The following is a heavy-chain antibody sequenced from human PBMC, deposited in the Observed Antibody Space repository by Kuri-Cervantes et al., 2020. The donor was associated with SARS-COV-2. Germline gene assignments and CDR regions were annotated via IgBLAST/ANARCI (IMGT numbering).Heavy chain of an antibody. CDR3: ARGDIGNWGIDY. J-gene: IGHJ4*02. V-gene: IGHV3-21*01. D-gene: IGHD3-16*01. CDR2: ISSSSSYI. CDR1: GFTFSSYS. Sequence: GESLKISCAASGFTFSSYSMNWVRQAPGKGLEWVSSISSSSSYIYYADSVKGRFTISRDNSKNTLYLQMNSLRAEDTAVYYCARGDIGNWGIDYWGQGTLVTVSS.